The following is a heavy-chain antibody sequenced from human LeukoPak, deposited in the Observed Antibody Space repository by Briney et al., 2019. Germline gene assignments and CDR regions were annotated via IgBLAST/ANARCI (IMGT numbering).Heavy chain of an antibody. V-gene: IGHV1-8*03. CDR2: VYPNSGNT. CDR1: GYTFTSYD. Sequence: ASVKVSCKASGYTFTSYDINWVRQATGQGLEWMGWVYPNSGNTGYAQKFQGRVTITRNTSISTAYMELSSLRSEDTAVYYCARVCSSTSCYSNPGFDPWGQGTLVTVSS. CDR3: ARVCSSTSCYSNPGFDP. J-gene: IGHJ5*02. D-gene: IGHD2-2*01.